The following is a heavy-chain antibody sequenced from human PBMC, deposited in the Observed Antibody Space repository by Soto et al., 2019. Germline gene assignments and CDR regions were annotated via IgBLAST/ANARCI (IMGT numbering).Heavy chain of an antibody. CDR2: ISYDGSNK. Sequence: HPGGSLRLSCAASGFTFSSYAMHWVRQAPGKGLEWVAVISYDGSNKYYADSVKGRFTISRDNSKNTLYLQMNSLRAEDTAVYYCARDLGSLYYYDSSGYPGYYYYGMDVWGQGTTVTVSS. CDR3: ARDLGSLYYYDSSGYPGYYYYGMDV. CDR1: GFTFSSYA. D-gene: IGHD3-22*01. J-gene: IGHJ6*02. V-gene: IGHV3-30-3*01.